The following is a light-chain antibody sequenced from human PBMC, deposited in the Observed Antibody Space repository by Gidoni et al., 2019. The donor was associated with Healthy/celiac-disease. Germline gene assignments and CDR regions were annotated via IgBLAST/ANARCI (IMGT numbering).Light chain of an antibody. CDR1: QSVSSY. V-gene: IGKV3-11*01. Sequence: DMVLTQSPATLSLSPGERTTVSCRASQSVSSYLAWYQQKPGQAPRLLIYDASNRATGIPARFSGSGSGTDFTLTLSSLEPEDFAVYYCQQRSNWPLFXGXTKVEIK. CDR2: DAS. J-gene: IGKJ4*01. CDR3: QQRSNWPL.